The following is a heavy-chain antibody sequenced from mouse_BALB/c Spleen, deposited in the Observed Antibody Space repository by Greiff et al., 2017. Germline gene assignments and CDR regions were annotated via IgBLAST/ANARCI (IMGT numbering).Heavy chain of an antibody. J-gene: IGHJ1*01. V-gene: IGHV3-8*02. Sequence: EVKLQESGPSLVKPSQTLSLTCSVTGDSITSGYWNWIRKFPGNKLEYMGYISYSGSTYYNPSLKSRISITRDTSKNQYYLQLNSVTTEDTATYYCARRGYYGNRYFDVWGAGTTVTVSS. D-gene: IGHD2-1*01. CDR1: GDSITSGY. CDR2: ISYSGST. CDR3: ARRGYYGNRYFDV.